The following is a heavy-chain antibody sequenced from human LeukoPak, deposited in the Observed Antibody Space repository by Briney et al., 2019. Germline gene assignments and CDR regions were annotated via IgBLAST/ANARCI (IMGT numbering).Heavy chain of an antibody. CDR3: AKDRAANLYGSGAFEY. Sequence: PGRSLRLSCAASGFTFDGHGMHWVRQAPGKGLEWVSGIDWNSGTIGYADSVKGRFTIPRDNAKNSLYLQMNSLRAEDTALYYCAKDRAANLYGSGAFEYWGQGTLVTVSS. V-gene: IGHV3-9*01. CDR2: IDWNSGTI. D-gene: IGHD3-10*01. J-gene: IGHJ4*02. CDR1: GFTFDGHG.